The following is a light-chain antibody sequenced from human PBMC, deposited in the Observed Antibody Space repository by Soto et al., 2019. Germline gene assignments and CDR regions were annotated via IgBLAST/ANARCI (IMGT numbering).Light chain of an antibody. Sequence: QSVLTQPASVSGSPGQSITISCTGTSSDVGGYNSVSWYQQHPGKAPKLMIYDVSNRPSGVSNRFSVSKSGNTASLTISGLQAEDESDYYCSSYTSSSTYVFGAGTKVTVL. CDR2: DVS. CDR3: SSYTSSSTYV. J-gene: IGLJ1*01. CDR1: SSDVGGYNS. V-gene: IGLV2-14*01.